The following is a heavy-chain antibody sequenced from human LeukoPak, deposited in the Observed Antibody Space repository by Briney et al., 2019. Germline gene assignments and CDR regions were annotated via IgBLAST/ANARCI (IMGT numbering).Heavy chain of an antibody. J-gene: IGHJ4*02. Sequence: ASVKVSCKASGYTFSSYGMNWVRQAPGQGLEWMGGINTNTGNPTYAQGFTGRFVFSLDTSVSTAYLQISSLKAEDTAVYCCARRDHSGSYQISPGDFDYWGQGTLVTVSS. CDR3: ARRDHSGSYQISPGDFDY. CDR1: GYTFSSYG. D-gene: IGHD1-26*01. V-gene: IGHV7-4-1*02. CDR2: INTNTGNP.